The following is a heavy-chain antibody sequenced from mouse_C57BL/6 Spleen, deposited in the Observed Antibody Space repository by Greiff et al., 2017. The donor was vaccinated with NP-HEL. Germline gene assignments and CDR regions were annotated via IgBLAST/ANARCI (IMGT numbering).Heavy chain of an antibody. J-gene: IGHJ4*01. CDR3: ARFDGYVAMDY. CDR2: INPGSGGT. D-gene: IGHD2-2*01. V-gene: IGHV1-54*01. Sequence: VQLQQSGAELVRPGTSVKVSCKASGYAFTNYLIEWVKQRPGQGLEWIGVINPGSGGTNYNVKFKGKATLTADKSSSTAYMQLSSLTSEDSAVYFCARFDGYVAMDYWGQGTSVTVSS. CDR1: GYAFTNYL.